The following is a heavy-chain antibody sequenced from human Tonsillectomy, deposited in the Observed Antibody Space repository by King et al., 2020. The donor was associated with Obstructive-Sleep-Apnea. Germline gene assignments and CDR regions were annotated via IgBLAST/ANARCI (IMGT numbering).Heavy chain of an antibody. J-gene: IGHJ4*02. CDR3: ASTRSVHDILTGYYAYFDS. D-gene: IGHD3-9*01. V-gene: IGHV4-59*01. CDR2: IYYSGST. Sequence: QLQESGPGLVKPSETLSLTCTVSGGSISSYFWSWIRQPPGKGLEWIGYIYYSGSTNYSPSLESRVTIQIDTSKFQFSLKLSSLTAADTAVYYCASTRSVHDILTGYYAYFDSWGQGTLVTVSS. CDR1: GGSISSYF.